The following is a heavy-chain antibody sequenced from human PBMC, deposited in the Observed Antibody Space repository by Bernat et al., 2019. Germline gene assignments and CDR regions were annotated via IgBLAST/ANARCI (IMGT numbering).Heavy chain of an antibody. D-gene: IGHD7-27*01. J-gene: IGHJ4*02. Sequence: EVQLVESGGGSVQPGGSLRLSCAASGFTLSIYWMSWVRQAPGKRLEWVATISSDGSGKYYVDSMKGRFTISRDNAKNSQYLQMNSLGAEDTAVYYCARENWGAFDYWGQGTLVTVSS. CDR2: ISSDGSGK. CDR3: ARENWGAFDY. CDR1: GFTLSIYW. V-gene: IGHV3-7*03.